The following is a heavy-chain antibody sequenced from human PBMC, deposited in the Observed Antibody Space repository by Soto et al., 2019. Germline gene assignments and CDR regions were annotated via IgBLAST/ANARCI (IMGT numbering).Heavy chain of an antibody. V-gene: IGHV3-23*01. CDR3: AKDMRFDP. D-gene: IGHD2-2*01. J-gene: IGHJ5*02. Sequence: GGSLRLSCTASGFTFSSYAMSWVRQPPGKGLEWVSAISGSGATTYYADSVKGRFTISRDNSKNTLYLQMNSLRVDDTAVYYCAKDMRFDPWGQGTLVTVSS. CDR1: GFTFSSYA. CDR2: ISGSGATT.